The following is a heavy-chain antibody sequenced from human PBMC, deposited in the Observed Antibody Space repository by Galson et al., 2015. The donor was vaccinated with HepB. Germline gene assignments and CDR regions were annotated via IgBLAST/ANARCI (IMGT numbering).Heavy chain of an antibody. Sequence: SLRLSCAASGFTFSSYWMHWVRQAPGKGLVWVSRINSDGSSTSYADSVKGRFTISRDNAKNTLYLQMNSLRAEDTAVYYCASQVGSSWSPFDYWGQGTLVTVSS. V-gene: IGHV3-74*01. CDR1: GFTFSSYW. J-gene: IGHJ4*02. CDR2: INSDGSST. D-gene: IGHD6-13*01. CDR3: ASQVGSSWSPFDY.